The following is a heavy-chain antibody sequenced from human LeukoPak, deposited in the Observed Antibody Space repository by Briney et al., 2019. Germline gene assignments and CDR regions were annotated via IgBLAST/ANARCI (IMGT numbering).Heavy chain of an antibody. CDR3: ARDSYGYNSGVRDY. V-gene: IGHV3-48*03. CDR1: GFTFSSYE. CDR2: ISSSGSNI. D-gene: IGHD5-24*01. Sequence: GGSVRLSCAASGFTFSSYEMNWVRQAPGKGLEWVSYISSSGSNIYYADSVKGRFTISRDNAKNSLYLQMNSLRAEDTAVYYCARDSYGYNSGVRDYWGQGTLVTVSS. J-gene: IGHJ4*02.